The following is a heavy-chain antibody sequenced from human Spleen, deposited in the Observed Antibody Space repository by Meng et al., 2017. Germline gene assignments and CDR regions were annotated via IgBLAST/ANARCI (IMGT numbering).Heavy chain of an antibody. V-gene: IGHV3-30*04. CDR2: ISSDGSSQ. CDR1: GFIFSSYA. Sequence: GESLKISCTASGFIFSSYAMHWVRQAPGKGLEWVAFISSDGSSQSYADAVKGRFTISRGNSKSTLYLQMNSLGAEDTAVYFCAGEYYYHSSGDEDFDSWGQGTPVTVSS. CDR3: AGEYYYHSSGDEDFDS. D-gene: IGHD3-22*01. J-gene: IGHJ4*02.